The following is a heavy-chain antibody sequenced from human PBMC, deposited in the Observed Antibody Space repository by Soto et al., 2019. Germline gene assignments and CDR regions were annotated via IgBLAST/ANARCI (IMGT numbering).Heavy chain of an antibody. V-gene: IGHV1-24*01. CDR3: AADWGFVGVRGVSSSYYYYGMDV. Sequence: ASVKVSCKVSGYTLTELSMHWVRQAPGKGLEWMGGFDPEDGETIYAQKFQGRVTMTEDTSTDTAYMELSSLRSEDTAVYYCAADWGFVGVRGVSSSYYYYGMDVWGQGTTVTVSS. CDR2: FDPEDGET. J-gene: IGHJ6*02. D-gene: IGHD3-10*01. CDR1: GYTLTELS.